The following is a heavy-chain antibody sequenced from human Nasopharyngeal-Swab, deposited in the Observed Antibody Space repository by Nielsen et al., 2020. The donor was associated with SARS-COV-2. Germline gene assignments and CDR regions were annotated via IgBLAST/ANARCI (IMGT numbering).Heavy chain of an antibody. CDR3: VRSIDY. CDR2: ISGSGGST. V-gene: IGHV3-23*01. Sequence: WIRQPPGKGLEWVSAISGSGGSTYYADSVKGRFTISRDNSKNTLYLQMNSLRAEDTAVYYCVRSIDYWGQGTLVTVSS. J-gene: IGHJ4*02.